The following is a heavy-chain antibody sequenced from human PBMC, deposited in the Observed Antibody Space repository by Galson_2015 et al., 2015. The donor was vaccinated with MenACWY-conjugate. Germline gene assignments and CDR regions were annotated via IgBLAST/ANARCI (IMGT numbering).Heavy chain of an antibody. V-gene: IGHV3-23*01. Sequence: SLRLSCAASGFTFSTYAMSWVRQAPGEGLEWVSTISGSGASTYYADSVKGRFTISRDKSKSTLYLQMNSLRAEDTAVYYCAKPRGIVATIHGGMDVWGQG. J-gene: IGHJ6*02. CDR2: ISGSGAST. CDR3: AKPRGIVATIHGGMDV. D-gene: IGHD5-12*01. CDR1: GFTFSTYA.